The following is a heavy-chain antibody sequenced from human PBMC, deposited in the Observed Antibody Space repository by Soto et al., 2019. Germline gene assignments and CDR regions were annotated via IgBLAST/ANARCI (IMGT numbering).Heavy chain of an antibody. CDR2: INIGNGNT. CDR3: ARGRSYNGGARDY. CDR1: GYTFTNYP. J-gene: IGHJ4*02. Sequence: ASVKVSCKASGYTFTNYPMHWVRQAPGQSLEWMGWINIGNGNTKYSENFQGRITITRDTSANTAYMEVSSLRSEDTAVYYCARGRSYNGGARDYRGQGTLVTVSS. V-gene: IGHV1-3*04. D-gene: IGHD3-10*01.